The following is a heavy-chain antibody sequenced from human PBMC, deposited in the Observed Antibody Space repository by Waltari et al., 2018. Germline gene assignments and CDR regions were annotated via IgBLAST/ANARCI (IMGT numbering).Heavy chain of an antibody. V-gene: IGHV1-46*01. CDR1: GYTFTSYY. J-gene: IGHJ4*02. CDR2: INPSGGST. D-gene: IGHD6-13*01. CDR3: ARDVGGGGSSWYEVFDY. Sequence: QVQLVQSGAEVKKPGASVKVSCKASGYTFTSYYMHWVRPAPGQGLEWMGIINPSGGSTSYAQKFQGRVTMTRDTSTSTVYMELSSLRSEDTAVYYCARDVGGGGSSWYEVFDYWGQGTLVTVSS.